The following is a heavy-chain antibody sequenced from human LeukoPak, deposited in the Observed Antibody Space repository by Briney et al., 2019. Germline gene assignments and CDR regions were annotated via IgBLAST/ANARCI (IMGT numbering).Heavy chain of an antibody. CDR2: MKPNRGNT. V-gene: IGHV1-8*01. Sequence: ASVTVSFLCSGYTFTSYDINGVGQATAQGLEWIGGMKPNRGNTGYAQKFQGRVTMTRNTSISTAYMELSSLRSEDTAVYFCASLIAVAGTRDYWGQGTLVTVSS. CDR3: ASLIAVAGTRDY. CDR1: GYTFTSYD. D-gene: IGHD6-19*01. J-gene: IGHJ4*02.